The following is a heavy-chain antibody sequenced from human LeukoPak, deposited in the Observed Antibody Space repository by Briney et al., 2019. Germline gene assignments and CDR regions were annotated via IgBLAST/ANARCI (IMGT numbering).Heavy chain of an antibody. V-gene: IGHV4-30-2*01. Sequence: PSETLSLTCAVCGGSISSGGYSWSWIRQPPGQGLEWIGYIYHSGSTYYNPSLKSRVTISVDRSKNQFSLKLSSVTAADTAVYYCARSPGVGATDFDYWGQGTLVTVSS. CDR3: ARSPGVGATDFDY. CDR1: GGSISSGGYS. CDR2: IYHSGST. J-gene: IGHJ4*02. D-gene: IGHD1-26*01.